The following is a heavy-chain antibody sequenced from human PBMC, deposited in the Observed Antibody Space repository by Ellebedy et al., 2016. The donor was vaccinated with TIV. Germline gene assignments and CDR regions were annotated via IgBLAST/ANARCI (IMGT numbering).Heavy chain of an antibody. V-gene: IGHV3-30*01. CDR2: ISYDGDYE. Sequence: GESLKISCAASGFTXSSYPLHWVPXAPGNXLEWVAVISYDGDYEYYADSVKGRFTISRDSSKNTLYLQMNSLRAEDTAVYYCARSPMVRAVNFAYWGQGTLVTVSS. D-gene: IGHD3-10*01. J-gene: IGHJ4*02. CDR3: ARSPMVRAVNFAY. CDR1: GFTXSSYP.